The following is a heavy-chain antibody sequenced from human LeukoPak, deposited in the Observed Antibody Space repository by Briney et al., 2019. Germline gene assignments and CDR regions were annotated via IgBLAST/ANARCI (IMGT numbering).Heavy chain of an antibody. J-gene: IGHJ4*02. CDR2: IYYSGST. D-gene: IGHD6-13*01. Sequence: PSETLSLTCTVSGGSVSSGSYYWRWIRQPPGKGLEWIGYIYYSGSTNYNPSLKSRVTISVDTSKNQFSLKLSSVTAADTAVYYCAREDNSPLRPGIAAAVGVFDYWGQGTLVTVSS. CDR3: AREDNSPLRPGIAAAVGVFDY. CDR1: GGSVSSGSYY. V-gene: IGHV4-61*01.